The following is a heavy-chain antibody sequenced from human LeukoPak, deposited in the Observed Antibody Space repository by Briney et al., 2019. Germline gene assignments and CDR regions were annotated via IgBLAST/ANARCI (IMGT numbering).Heavy chain of an antibody. CDR1: GRSISSSSYG. CDR3: ARSLPGIAAAGNDY. V-gene: IGHV4-39*07. D-gene: IGHD6-13*01. J-gene: IGHJ4*02. Sequence: PSETLSLTCTVSGRSISSSSYGWGWVRQPRGKGLEWLGSIYYSGSTYYNPSLTSRVTISVDTSKNQFSLKLSSVTAADTAVYYCARSLPGIAAAGNDYWDQGTLVTVSS. CDR2: IYYSGST.